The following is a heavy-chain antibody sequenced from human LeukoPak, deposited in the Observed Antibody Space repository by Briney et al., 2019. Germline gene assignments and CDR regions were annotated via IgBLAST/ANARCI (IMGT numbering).Heavy chain of an antibody. CDR2: IYYSGST. CDR1: GGSISSSSYY. D-gene: IGHD2-2*02. CDR3: ARQRYCSSTSCYRRWFDP. J-gene: IGHJ5*02. V-gene: IGHV4-39*01. Sequence: SETLSITCTVSGGSISSSSYYWGWIRQPPGKGLEWIGSIYYSGSTYYNPSLKSRVTISVDTSKNQFSLKLSSVTAADTAVYYCARQRYCSSTSCYRRWFDPWGQGTLVTVSS.